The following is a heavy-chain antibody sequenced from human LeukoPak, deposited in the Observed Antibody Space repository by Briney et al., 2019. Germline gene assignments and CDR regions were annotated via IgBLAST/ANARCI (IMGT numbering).Heavy chain of an antibody. J-gene: IGHJ3*02. D-gene: IGHD2-21*01. CDR2: IYYSGST. Sequence: SETLSLTCTVSGGSISSYYWSWIRQPPGKGLEWIGYIYYSGSTNHNPSLKSRVTISVDTSKNQFSLKLSSVTAADTAVYYCASRIPQDAFDIWGQGTMVTVSS. CDR1: GGSISSYY. CDR3: ASRIPQDAFDI. V-gene: IGHV4-59*08.